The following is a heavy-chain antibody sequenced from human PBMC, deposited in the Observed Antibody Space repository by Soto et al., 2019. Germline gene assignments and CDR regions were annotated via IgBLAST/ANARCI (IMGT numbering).Heavy chain of an antibody. Sequence: QLQLQESGPGLVKPSETLSLTCAVSGGSVSSGGNYWGWIRQSPGKGLEWIGSVHDTGTTHYNPSLTSLVTISVDTSKNQFSLNVNSVPAADTAVYYCARGLSSPSAAGVWGQGTLVTVSS. D-gene: IGHD6-6*01. CDR1: GGSVSSGGNY. CDR2: VHDTGTT. V-gene: IGHV4-39*01. J-gene: IGHJ4*02. CDR3: ARGLSSPSAAGV.